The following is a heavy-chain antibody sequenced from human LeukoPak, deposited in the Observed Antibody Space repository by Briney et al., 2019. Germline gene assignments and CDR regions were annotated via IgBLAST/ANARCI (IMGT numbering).Heavy chain of an antibody. CDR3: VRHNTGADY. CDR2: VYPLDSGT. Sequence: GESLKISCQTSGYSFNTFMIAWVRQAPGRGLEWMGLVYPLDSGTRYGPSFQGQVTISADKSTSSAFLQWDSLKASDTAMYYCVRHNTGADYWGQGTLVTVSS. V-gene: IGHV5-51*01. CDR1: GYSFNTFM. D-gene: IGHD1-14*01. J-gene: IGHJ4*02.